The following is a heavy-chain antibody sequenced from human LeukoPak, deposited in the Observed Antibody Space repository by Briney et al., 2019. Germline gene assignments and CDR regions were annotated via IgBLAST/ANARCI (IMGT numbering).Heavy chain of an antibody. V-gene: IGHV1-69*05. D-gene: IGHD6-6*01. CDR3: ARTFVSSAHYYFDY. CDR1: GGTFSSYA. Sequence: RASVKVSCEASGGTFSSYAISWVRQAPGQGLEWMGGIIPIFGTANYAQKFQGRVTITTDESTSTAYMELSSLRSEDTAVYYCARTFVSSAHYYFDYWGQGTLVTVSS. CDR2: IIPIFGTA. J-gene: IGHJ4*02.